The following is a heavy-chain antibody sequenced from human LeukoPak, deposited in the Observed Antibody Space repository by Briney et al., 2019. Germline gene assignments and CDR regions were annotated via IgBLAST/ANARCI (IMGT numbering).Heavy chain of an antibody. V-gene: IGHV3-33*01. CDR1: GFTFSSYG. CDR2: IWYDGSNK. D-gene: IGHD2-2*01. J-gene: IGHJ4*02. Sequence: GGSLRLSCAASGFTFSSYGMHWVRQAPGKGLEWVAVIWYDGSNKYYADSVKGRFTISRDNSKNTLYLQMNSLRAEDTAVYYCAGHRTRSVVVPAALKYWGQGTLATVSS. CDR3: AGHRTRSVVVPAALKY.